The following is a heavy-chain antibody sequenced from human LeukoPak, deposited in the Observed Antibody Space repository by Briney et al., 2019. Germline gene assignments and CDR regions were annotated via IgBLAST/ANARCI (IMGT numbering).Heavy chain of an antibody. CDR3: ARDYGSSGWYGRKIDYFDY. Sequence: PGRSLRLSCAASGFAFSSYGMHWVRQAPGKGLEWVAVIWYDGSNKYYADSVKGRFTISRDNSKNTLYLQMNSLRAEDTAVYYCARDYGSSGWYGRKIDYFDYWGQGTLVTVSS. D-gene: IGHD6-19*01. J-gene: IGHJ4*02. CDR2: IWYDGSNK. CDR1: GFAFSSYG. V-gene: IGHV3-33*01.